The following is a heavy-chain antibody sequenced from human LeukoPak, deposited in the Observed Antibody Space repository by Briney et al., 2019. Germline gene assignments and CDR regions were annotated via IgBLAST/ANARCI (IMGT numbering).Heavy chain of an antibody. CDR1: GFTFSSHW. V-gene: IGHV3-7*01. CDR2: IKQDGSAK. J-gene: IGHJ3*02. CDR3: ASSDI. Sequence: GGSLRLSCAASGFTFSSHWMSWVRQAPGKGLEWVANIKQDGSAKNYVDSVSGRFTISRDNAKNSLYLQMNSLRAEDTAVYYCASSDIWGQGTMVTVSS.